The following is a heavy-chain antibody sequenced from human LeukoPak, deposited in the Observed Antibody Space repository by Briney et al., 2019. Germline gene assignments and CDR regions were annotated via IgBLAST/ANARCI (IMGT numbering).Heavy chain of an antibody. J-gene: IGHJ6*02. V-gene: IGHV3-23*01. D-gene: IGHD2-15*01. Sequence: GGSLRLSCAASGFTFNTYAMTWVRPALGKGLGRVSTINVSGGSTYYVDSVKGRFTISRDNSKNTLYMQMNSLRDEDTAVYYCAKYGRSGYSSGMDVWGQGTTVTVSS. CDR2: INVSGGST. CDR3: AKYGRSGYSSGMDV. CDR1: GFTFNTYA.